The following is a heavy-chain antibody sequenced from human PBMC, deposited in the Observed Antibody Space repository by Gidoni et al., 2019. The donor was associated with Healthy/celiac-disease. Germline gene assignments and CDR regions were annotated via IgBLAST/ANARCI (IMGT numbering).Heavy chain of an antibody. V-gene: IGHV4-34*01. D-gene: IGHD3-10*01. Sequence: SWIRQPPGKGLEWIGEINHSGSTNYNPSLKSRVTISVDTSKNQFSLKLSSVTAADTAVYYCARFRNMVQGVTTGYYYYYMDVWGKGTTVTVSS. CDR3: ARFRNMVQGVTTGYYYYYMDV. CDR2: INHSGST. J-gene: IGHJ6*03.